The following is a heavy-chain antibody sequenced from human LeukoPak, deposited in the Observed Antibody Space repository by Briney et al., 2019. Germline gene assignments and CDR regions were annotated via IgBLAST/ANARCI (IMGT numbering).Heavy chain of an antibody. V-gene: IGHV4-34*01. CDR1: GGSFSGYY. Sequence: PSETLSLTCAVYGGSFSGYYWSWIRQPPGKGLEWIGEINHSGSTNYNPSLKSRVTISVDTSKNQFSLKLSSVIAADTAVYYCARYGSGNYFDYWGQGTLVTVSS. CDR3: ARYGSGNYFDY. CDR2: INHSGST. D-gene: IGHD3-10*01. J-gene: IGHJ4*02.